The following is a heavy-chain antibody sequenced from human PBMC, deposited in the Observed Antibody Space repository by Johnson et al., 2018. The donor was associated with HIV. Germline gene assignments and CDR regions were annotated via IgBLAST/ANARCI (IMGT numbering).Heavy chain of an antibody. CDR2: IYSGGST. Sequence: VQLVESGGGVVRPGGSLRLSCAASGFTFSNAWMSWVRQAPGKGLEWVSVIYSGGSTYYADSVKGRFTISRENAKNSLYLQMNSLRAGDTAVYYCARANRGRNDAFDIWGQGTMVTVSS. J-gene: IGHJ3*02. V-gene: IGHV3-66*01. CDR3: ARANRGRNDAFDI. CDR1: GFTFSNAW. D-gene: IGHD2-15*01.